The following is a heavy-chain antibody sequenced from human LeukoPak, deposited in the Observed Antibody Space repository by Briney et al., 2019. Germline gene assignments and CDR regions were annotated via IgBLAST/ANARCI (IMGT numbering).Heavy chain of an antibody. Sequence: GGSLRLSCAASGFTFTTYAMNWVRQAPGKGLEWVSSISSYGANIYYADSVKGRFTISRDNSNNTLYLQMNSLRAEDTAVYYCAKGGKWDVTPFDYWGQGTLVTVSS. CDR1: GFTFTTYA. J-gene: IGHJ4*02. CDR2: ISSYGANI. CDR3: AKGGKWDVTPFDY. D-gene: IGHD1-26*01. V-gene: IGHV3-23*01.